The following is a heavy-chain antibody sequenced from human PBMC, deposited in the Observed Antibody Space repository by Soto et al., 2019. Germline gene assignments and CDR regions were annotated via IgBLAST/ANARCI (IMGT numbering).Heavy chain of an antibody. CDR3: ARERNIVVVPAASLGYYYYGMDV. CDR2: INHSGST. D-gene: IGHD2-2*01. Sequence: PSETLSLTCAVYGGSFSGYYWRWIRQPPGKGLEWIGEINHSGSTNYNPSLKSRVTISVDTSKNQFSLKLSSVTAADTAVYYCARERNIVVVPAASLGYYYYGMDVWGQGTTVT. CDR1: GGSFSGYY. J-gene: IGHJ6*02. V-gene: IGHV4-34*01.